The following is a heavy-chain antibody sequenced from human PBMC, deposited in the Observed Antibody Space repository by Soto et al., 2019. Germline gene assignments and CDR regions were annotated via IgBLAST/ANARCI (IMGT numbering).Heavy chain of an antibody. CDR2: ISYDGNIK. Sequence: QVQLVESGGGVVQPGRSLRLCCAASGFTFSNFGMHWVRQAPGKGLEWVASISYDGNIKYSADSVKGRFTISRDNSKNTLYLQMNSLRSEDTAVYYCANFWGPVIAAVDDYWGQGTLVTVSS. V-gene: IGHV3-30*18. CDR3: ANFWGPVIAAVDDY. CDR1: GFTFSNFG. D-gene: IGHD6-6*01. J-gene: IGHJ4*02.